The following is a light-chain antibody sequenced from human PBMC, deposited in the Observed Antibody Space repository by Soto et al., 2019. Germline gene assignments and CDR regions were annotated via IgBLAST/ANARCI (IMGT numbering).Light chain of an antibody. V-gene: IGKV3-20*01. J-gene: IGKJ2*01. CDR2: AAS. CDR3: QQYGRSPYT. Sequence: EIVLTQSPDTLSLSPGERATLSCRASQIVNGNALAWYQQKPGQAPRLLIYAASNRAGGIPDKFSGSGSGTDFTFTINRLETEDFAVYYCQQYGRSPYTFAQGTKLEI. CDR1: QIVNGNA.